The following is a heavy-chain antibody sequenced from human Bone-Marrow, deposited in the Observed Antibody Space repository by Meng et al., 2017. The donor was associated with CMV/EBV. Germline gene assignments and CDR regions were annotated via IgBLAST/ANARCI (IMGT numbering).Heavy chain of an antibody. CDR3: ASMWEGGY. CDR1: GFTVSSNY. V-gene: IGHV3-7*01. Sequence: GESLKISCAASGFTVSSNYMSWVRQAPGKGLEWVADIEGDGNTKYYADSVKGRFTISRDNAKRSLYLQLNALRVEDTAMYYCASMWEGGYWGQGTPVTVSS. D-gene: IGHD1-26*01. J-gene: IGHJ4*02. CDR2: IEGDGNTK.